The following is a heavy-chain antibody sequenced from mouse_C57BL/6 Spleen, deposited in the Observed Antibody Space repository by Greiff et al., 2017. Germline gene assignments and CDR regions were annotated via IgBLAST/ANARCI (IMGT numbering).Heavy chain of an antibody. D-gene: IGHD2-4*01. J-gene: IGHJ1*03. CDR2: IRNKANGYTT. CDR3: ASLYDYGNFDV. CDR1: GFTFTDYY. Sequence: EVNLVESGGGLVQPGGSLSLSCAASGFTFTDYYMSWVRQPPGKALEWLGFIRNKANGYTTEYSASVKGRFTISRDNSQSILYLQMNALRAEDSATYYCASLYDYGNFDVWGTGTTVTVSS. V-gene: IGHV7-3*01.